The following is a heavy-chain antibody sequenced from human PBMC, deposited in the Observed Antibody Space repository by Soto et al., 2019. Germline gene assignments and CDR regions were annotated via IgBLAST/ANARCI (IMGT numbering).Heavy chain of an antibody. V-gene: IGHV5-10-1*01. CDR1: GYSFTSYW. CDR2: IDTSDSYT. CDR3: ARIPRVYSSAPSDY. D-gene: IGHD2-21*01. Sequence: PGESLKISCNGSGYSFTSYWISWVRQMPGPGLEWMGRIDTSDSYTNYSPSFQGHVTISADKSISTAYLKWSSLKASDTAMYYCARIPRVYSSAPSDYWGQRTLATVSS. J-gene: IGHJ4*02.